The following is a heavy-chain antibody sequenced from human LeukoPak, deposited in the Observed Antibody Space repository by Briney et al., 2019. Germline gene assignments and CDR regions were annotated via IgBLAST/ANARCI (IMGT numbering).Heavy chain of an antibody. CDR1: GYSISSGYY. Sequence: SETLSLTCTVSGYSISSGYYWGWSRQPPGKGLEWIGSIYHSGSTYYNPSLKSRVTISVDTSKNQFSLKLSSVTAADTAVYYCVRGAVGDYYDSSGYSHPYYFDYWGQGTLVTVSS. CDR3: VRGAVGDYYDSSGYSHPYYFDY. CDR2: IYHSGST. D-gene: IGHD3-22*01. J-gene: IGHJ4*02. V-gene: IGHV4-38-2*02.